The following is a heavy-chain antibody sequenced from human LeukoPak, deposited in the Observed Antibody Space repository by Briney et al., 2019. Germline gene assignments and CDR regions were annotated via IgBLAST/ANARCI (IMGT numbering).Heavy chain of an antibody. V-gene: IGHV3-30-3*01. CDR3: ARGDYYDSSGYLFDY. CDR1: GFTFSSYA. D-gene: IGHD3-22*01. Sequence: GGSLRLSCAASGFTFSSYAMHWVRQAPGKGLEWVAVISYDGSNKYYADSVKGRFTISRDNSKNTLYLQMNSLRAEDTAVYYCARGDYYDSSGYLFDYWGQGTLVTVSS. CDR2: ISYDGSNK. J-gene: IGHJ4*02.